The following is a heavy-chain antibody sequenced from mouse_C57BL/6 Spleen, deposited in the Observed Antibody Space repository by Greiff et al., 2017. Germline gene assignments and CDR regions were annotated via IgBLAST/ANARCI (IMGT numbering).Heavy chain of an antibody. V-gene: IGHV5-4*01. Sequence: DVMLVESGGGLVKPGGSLKLSCAASGFTFSSYAMSWVRQTPEKRLEWVATISDGGSYTYYPDNVKGRFTISRDNATNNLYLQMSHLKSEDTAMYYCARDSNYVWYFDVWGTGTTVTVSS. D-gene: IGHD2-5*01. J-gene: IGHJ1*03. CDR2: ISDGGSYT. CDR3: ARDSNYVWYFDV. CDR1: GFTFSSYA.